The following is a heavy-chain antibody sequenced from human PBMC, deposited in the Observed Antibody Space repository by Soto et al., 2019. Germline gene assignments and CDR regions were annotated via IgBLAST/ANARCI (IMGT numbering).Heavy chain of an antibody. Sequence: SETLSLTCAFYGWSFSGYYWSWIRQPPGKGLEWIGEINHSGSTNYNPSLKSRVTISVDTSKNQFSLKLSSVTAADTAVYYCARVDIDFWSGSYYFDYWGQGTLVTVSS. CDR3: ARVDIDFWSGSYYFDY. CDR1: GWSFSGYY. CDR2: INHSGST. J-gene: IGHJ4*02. D-gene: IGHD3-3*01. V-gene: IGHV4-34*01.